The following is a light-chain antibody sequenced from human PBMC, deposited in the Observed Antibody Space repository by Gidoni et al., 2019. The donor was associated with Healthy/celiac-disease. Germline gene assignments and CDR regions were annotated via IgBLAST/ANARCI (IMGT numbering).Light chain of an antibody. CDR1: SSNIGNNY. Sequence: QSVLTQSPSVSAATGQKVTISGPGSSSNIGNNYVSWYQQLPGTAPKLLIYDNNKRPSWLPDRFAGSKSGTSATLDITGLKTGDEADYYCGTWDSNLSDVVFGGGTKLTVL. V-gene: IGLV1-51*01. CDR3: GTWDSNLSDVV. CDR2: DNN. J-gene: IGLJ2*01.